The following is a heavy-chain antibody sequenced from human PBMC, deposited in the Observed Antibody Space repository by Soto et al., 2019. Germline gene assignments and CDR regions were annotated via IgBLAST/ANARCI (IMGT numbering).Heavy chain of an antibody. CDR2: VYYSGST. CDR1: GGSISSYY. J-gene: IGHJ4*02. Sequence: SETLSLTCTVSGGSISSYYWSWIRQPPGKGLEWIGYVYYSGSTSYNPSLKSRVTISVDTSKNQFSLRLSSVTAADTAVYYCARDDCSGGSCYSLDYWGQGTLVTVSS. V-gene: IGHV4-59*12. CDR3: ARDDCSGGSCYSLDY. D-gene: IGHD2-15*01.